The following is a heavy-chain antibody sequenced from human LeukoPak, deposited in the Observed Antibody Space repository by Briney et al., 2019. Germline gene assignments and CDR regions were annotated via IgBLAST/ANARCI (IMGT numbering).Heavy chain of an antibody. D-gene: IGHD3-9*01. CDR2: VSGRDTST. CDR3: AKWGDYDVLTGYYDSDY. V-gene: IGHV3-23*05. Sequence: GASLRLCCAASGFTFSNYAMSRVRQAPGKGLEWVSAVSGRDTSTYYTDSVKGRVTIPRDNANNTLYLQMNSLKAEDSAIYYCAKWGDYDVLTGYYDSDYWGQGTLVTVSS. J-gene: IGHJ4*02. CDR1: GFTFSNYA.